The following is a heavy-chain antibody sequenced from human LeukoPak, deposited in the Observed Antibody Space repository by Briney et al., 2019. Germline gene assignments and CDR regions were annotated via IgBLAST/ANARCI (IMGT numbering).Heavy chain of an antibody. Sequence: SETLSLTCTVSGGSISSYYWSWIRQPPGKGLEWIGYIYYSGSTNYNPSLKSRVTISVDTSKNQFSLKLSSVTAADTAVYYCARLVAYSLDYWGQGTLVTVSS. CDR1: GGSISSYY. CDR2: IYYSGST. D-gene: IGHD4-11*01. J-gene: IGHJ4*02. V-gene: IGHV4-59*08. CDR3: ARLVAYSLDY.